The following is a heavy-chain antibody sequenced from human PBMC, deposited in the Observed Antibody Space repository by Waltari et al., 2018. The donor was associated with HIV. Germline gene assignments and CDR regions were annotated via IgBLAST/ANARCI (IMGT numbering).Heavy chain of an antibody. J-gene: IGHJ3*02. Sequence: EVQLVESGGGLVQPGGSLRLSCSASGFTFSNYPIHWVRQAPGKGLDYVSAITSQGKNTYYVDSVKGRFTISRDNSKNMLYLQMRSLRAEDTALYYCVKDSGYNSSGGAFDIWGQGTMVIVSS. D-gene: IGHD3-22*01. CDR1: GFTFSNYP. CDR2: ITSQGKNT. V-gene: IGHV3-64D*06. CDR3: VKDSGYNSSGGAFDI.